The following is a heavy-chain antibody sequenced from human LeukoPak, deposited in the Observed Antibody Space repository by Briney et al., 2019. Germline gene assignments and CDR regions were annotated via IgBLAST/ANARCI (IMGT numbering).Heavy chain of an antibody. V-gene: IGHV1-2*02. CDR2: INPNSGGT. CDR3: ARATSGSWYGY. CDR1: GYTFTGYY. Sequence: ASVNVSFKASGYTFTGYYMHWVRQAPGQGLEWMGWINPNSGGTNYSQKFQGRVTMTRDTSISTAYMELSRLRSDDTAVYYCARATSGSWYGYWGQGTLVTVSS. J-gene: IGHJ4*02. D-gene: IGHD6-13*01.